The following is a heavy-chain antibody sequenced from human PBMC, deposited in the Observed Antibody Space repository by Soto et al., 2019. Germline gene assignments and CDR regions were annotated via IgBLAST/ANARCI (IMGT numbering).Heavy chain of an antibody. CDR1: GFSFSSYW. CDR3: ARSPGGYSID. J-gene: IGHJ3*01. V-gene: IGHV3-74*01. D-gene: IGHD3-16*01. Sequence: EVQLVESGGGLVQPGGSLRLSCADSGFSFSSYWMHWVRQGTGKGLVWVSRINTDGSSTNYADSVKGRFTISRDNAKNTLYLQMISLRAEDTAVYYCARSPGGYSIDWGQGTMVTVSS. CDR2: INTDGSST.